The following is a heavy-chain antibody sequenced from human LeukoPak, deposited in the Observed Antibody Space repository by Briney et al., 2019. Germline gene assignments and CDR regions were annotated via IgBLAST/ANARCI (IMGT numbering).Heavy chain of an antibody. J-gene: IGHJ3*02. CDR1: GFTFSSYA. CDR3: ANHPGYSSSSGDAFDI. D-gene: IGHD6-13*01. CDR2: ISGSGGST. V-gene: IGHV3-23*01. Sequence: PGGSLRLSCAASGFTFSSYAMSWVRHAPGKGLEWVSAISGSGGSTYYADSVKGRFTISRDNSKNTLYLQMNSLRAEDTAVYYCANHPGYSSSSGDAFDIWGQGTMVTVSS.